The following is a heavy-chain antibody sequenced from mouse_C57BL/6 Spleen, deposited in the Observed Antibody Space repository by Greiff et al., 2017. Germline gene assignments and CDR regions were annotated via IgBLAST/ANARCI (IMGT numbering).Heavy chain of an antibody. J-gene: IGHJ3*01. CDR3: ARKPPYDPLAY. CDR1: GYTFTSYW. CDR2: IDPSDSYT. V-gene: IGHV1-50*01. Sequence: QVQLQQPGAELVKPGASVKLSCKASGYTFTSYWMQWVKQRPGQGLEWIGEIDPSDSYTNYNQKFKGKATLTVDTSSSTAYMQLSSLTSEDSAVYYCARKPPYDPLAYWGQGTLVTVSA. D-gene: IGHD2-3*01.